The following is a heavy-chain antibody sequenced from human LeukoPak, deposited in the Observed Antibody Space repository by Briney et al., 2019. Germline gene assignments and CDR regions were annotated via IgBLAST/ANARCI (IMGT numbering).Heavy chain of an antibody. CDR2: IYSGGST. CDR3: ARPIAAAGSVFDI. CDR1: GFTVSSNY. Sequence: GGSLRLSCAASGFTVSSNYMSWVRQAPGKGLEWVSVIYSGGSTYYADSVKGRFTISRDNSKNTLYLQMNSLRAEDTAVYYCARPIAAAGSVFDIWGQGTMVSVSS. D-gene: IGHD6-13*01. J-gene: IGHJ3*02. V-gene: IGHV3-66*04.